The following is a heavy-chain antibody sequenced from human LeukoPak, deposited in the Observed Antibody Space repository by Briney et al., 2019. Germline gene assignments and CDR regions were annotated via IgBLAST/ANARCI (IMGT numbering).Heavy chain of an antibody. CDR3: ARRGYSSGWNRFDY. D-gene: IGHD6-25*01. J-gene: IGHJ4*02. CDR2: TSSSDAGT. CDR1: GFTLSSYA. V-gene: IGHV3-23*01. Sequence: GGSLRLSCAASGFTLSSYAMSWVRQAPGKGLEWVSATSSSDAGTYYADSVRGRFTISRDNSKNTLYLQMNSLRAEDTAVYYCARRGYSSGWNRFDYWGQGTLVTVSS.